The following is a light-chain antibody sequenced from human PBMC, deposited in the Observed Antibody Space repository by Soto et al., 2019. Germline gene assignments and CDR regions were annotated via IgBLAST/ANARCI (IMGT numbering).Light chain of an antibody. V-gene: IGKV3-20*01. CDR3: QHYYASSWT. CDR1: QSISSTY. CDR2: AAS. J-gene: IGKJ1*01. Sequence: EIVLTQSPGTLSLSPGERATLSCRASQSISSTYLAWYRQKPGQAPRLLIYAASSRATGIPDRFSGSGSGTDITLTISRLEPEDVAVYYCQHYYASSWTFGQGTRVEI.